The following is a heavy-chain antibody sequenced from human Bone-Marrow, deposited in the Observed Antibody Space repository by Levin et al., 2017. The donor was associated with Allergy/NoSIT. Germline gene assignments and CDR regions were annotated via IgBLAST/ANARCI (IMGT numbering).Heavy chain of an antibody. CDR3: ARATDRRTYYYLDV. V-gene: IGHV4-61*03. D-gene: IGHD2-15*01. Sequence: SQTLSLTCTVSGGSVSSGGYYWSWIRQPPGKGLEWIGYIDYRGSTNYNPSLDSRVTVSVDTSKNHFSLKLSSVTAADTAMYYCARATDRRTYYYLDVWGEGTTVTVSS. J-gene: IGHJ6*03. CDR1: GGSVSSGGYY. CDR2: IDYRGST.